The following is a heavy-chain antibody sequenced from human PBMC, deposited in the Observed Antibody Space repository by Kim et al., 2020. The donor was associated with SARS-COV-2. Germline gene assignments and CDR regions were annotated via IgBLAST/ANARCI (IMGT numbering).Heavy chain of an antibody. Sequence: SETLSLTCAVSGGSISSGGYSWSWIRQPPGKGLEWIGYIYHSGSTYYNPSLKSRVTISVDRSKNQFSLKLSSVTAADTAVYYCATGGFWSGYFSGGSDAFDIWGQGTMVTVSS. J-gene: IGHJ3*02. CDR2: IYHSGST. CDR3: ATGGFWSGYFSGGSDAFDI. V-gene: IGHV4-30-2*01. D-gene: IGHD3-3*01. CDR1: GGSISSGGYS.